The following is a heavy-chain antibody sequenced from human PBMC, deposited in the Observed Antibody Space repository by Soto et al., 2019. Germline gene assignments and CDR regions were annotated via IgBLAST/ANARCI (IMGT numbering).Heavy chain of an antibody. V-gene: IGHV3-23*01. CDR1: GFTFSSYA. CDR2: ISGSGGST. Sequence: GGSLRLSCAASGFTFSSYAMSWVRQAPGKGLEWVSAISGSGGSTYYADSVKGRFTISRDNSKNTLYLQMNSLRAEDTAVYYCANPLDPYGDLLFDYWGQGTLVTVSS. J-gene: IGHJ4*02. D-gene: IGHD4-17*01. CDR3: ANPLDPYGDLLFDY.